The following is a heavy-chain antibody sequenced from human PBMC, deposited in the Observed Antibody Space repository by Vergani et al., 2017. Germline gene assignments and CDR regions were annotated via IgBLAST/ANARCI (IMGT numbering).Heavy chain of an antibody. CDR2: IYTSGST. D-gene: IGHD6-19*01. CDR1: GGSISSGSYY. V-gene: IGHV4-61*02. Sequence: QVQLQESGPGPVKPSQTLSLTCTVSGGSISSGSYYWSWIRQPAGKGLEWIGRIYTSGSTNYNPSLKSRVTISVDTSKNQFSLKLSSVTAADTAVYYCARDPYSSGWYFDYWGQGTLVTVSS. CDR3: ARDPYSSGWYFDY. J-gene: IGHJ4*02.